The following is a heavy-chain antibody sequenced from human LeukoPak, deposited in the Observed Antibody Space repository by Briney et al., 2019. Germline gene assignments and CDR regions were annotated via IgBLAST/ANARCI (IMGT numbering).Heavy chain of an antibody. CDR2: ISYDGSNK. V-gene: IGHV3-30*18. Sequence: PGGSLRLSCAASGFTFSSYGMHWVREAPGKGLEWVAVISYDGSNKYYADSVKGRFTISRDNSKNTLYLQMNSLRAEDTAVYYCAKLGTGTTSGWGQGTLVTVSS. J-gene: IGHJ4*02. CDR3: AKLGTGTTSG. D-gene: IGHD1-1*01. CDR1: GFTFSSYG.